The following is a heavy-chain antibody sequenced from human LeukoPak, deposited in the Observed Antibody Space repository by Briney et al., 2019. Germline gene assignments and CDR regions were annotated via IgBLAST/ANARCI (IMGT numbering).Heavy chain of an antibody. CDR3: ARAGSYYYYMDV. CDR1: GFTFDDYA. D-gene: IGHD2-15*01. J-gene: IGHJ6*03. V-gene: IGHV3-9*01. Sequence: GGSLSLSCAASGFTFDDYAMHWDRQAPGKGLEWVSGISWNSGSIGYADSVKGRFTISRDNAKNSLYLQMNSLRAEDTAVYYCARAGSYYYYMDVWGKGTTVTVSS. CDR2: ISWNSGSI.